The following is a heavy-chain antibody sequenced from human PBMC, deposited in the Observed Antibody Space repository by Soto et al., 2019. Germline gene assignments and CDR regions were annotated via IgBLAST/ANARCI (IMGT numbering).Heavy chain of an antibody. J-gene: IGHJ4*02. CDR1: GGSFSGYY. V-gene: IGHV4-34*01. D-gene: IGHD2-8*02. CDR2: INHGST. CDR3: ARDKITGLFDY. Sequence: QVQLQQWGAGLLKPSETLSLTCAVYGGSFSGYYWTWIRQPPGTGLEWIGEINHGSTNYNPSLKSRVTISVDTSKNQFSLKLTSVTAADTAMYYCARDKITGLFDYWGQGTLVTVSS.